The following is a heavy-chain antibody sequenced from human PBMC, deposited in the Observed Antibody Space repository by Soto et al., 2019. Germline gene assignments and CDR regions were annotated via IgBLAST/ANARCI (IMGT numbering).Heavy chain of an antibody. J-gene: IGHJ6*02. CDR1: GYSFTSYW. CDR2: IDPSGSYT. Sequence: GESLKISCKGSGYSFTSYWISWVRQMPGKGLEWMGRIDPSGSYTNYSPSFQGHVTISADKSISTAYLQWSSLKASDTAMYYCARQAVAGTDMDVWGQGTTVTVSS. CDR3: ARQAVAGTDMDV. V-gene: IGHV5-10-1*01. D-gene: IGHD6-19*01.